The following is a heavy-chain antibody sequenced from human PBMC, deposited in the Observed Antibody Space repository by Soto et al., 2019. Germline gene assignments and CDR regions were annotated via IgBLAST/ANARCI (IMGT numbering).Heavy chain of an antibody. D-gene: IGHD6-13*01. CDR3: ARALPTIASAGREDS. CDR2: ISAYNGNT. Sequence: QVQLVQSGAEVKKPGASVKVSCKASGYTFTSYGISWVRQAPGQGLEWMGWISAYNGNTNYAQKLQGRVTMTTDTAXXAADMELRSLRSDDAAVYYCARALPTIASAGREDSWGQGTLVTGSS. J-gene: IGHJ4*02. V-gene: IGHV1-18*01. CDR1: GYTFTSYG.